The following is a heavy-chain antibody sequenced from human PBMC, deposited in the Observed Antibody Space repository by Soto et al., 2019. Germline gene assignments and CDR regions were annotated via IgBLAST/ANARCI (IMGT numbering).Heavy chain of an antibody. V-gene: IGHV4-31*03. Sequence: TLSLTCTXSGGSISSGGHYWSWIRQHPGKGLGWVGDIYYDGNTYYSPSLKSRIAMSIDTSKNQFSLRLNAVTAADTAVYYCARAPIPNWNYYGMDVWGQGTTVTVSS. D-gene: IGHD1-1*01. CDR2: IYYDGNT. CDR1: GGSISSGGHY. J-gene: IGHJ6*02. CDR3: ARAPIPNWNYYGMDV.